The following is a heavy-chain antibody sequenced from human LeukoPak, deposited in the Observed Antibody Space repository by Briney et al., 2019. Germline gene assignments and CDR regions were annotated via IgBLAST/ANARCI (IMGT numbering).Heavy chain of an antibody. CDR1: GFTFSSYA. V-gene: IGHV3-23*01. J-gene: IGHJ4*02. D-gene: IGHD6-19*01. Sequence: GSLRLSCAASGFTFSSYAMSWVRQAPGKGLEWVSAISGSGGSTYYADSVKGRFTISRDNSKNTLYLQMNSLRAEDTAVYYCAKGAHHSSGWYGAFDYWGQGTLVTVSS. CDR2: ISGSGGST. CDR3: AKGAHHSSGWYGAFDY.